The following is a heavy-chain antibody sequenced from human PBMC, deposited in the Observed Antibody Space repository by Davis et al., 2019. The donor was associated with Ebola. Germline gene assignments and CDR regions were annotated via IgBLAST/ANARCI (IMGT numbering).Heavy chain of an antibody. CDR1: GFTFSTYS. D-gene: IGHD3-10*01. V-gene: IGHV4-39*01. J-gene: IGHJ2*01. CDR3: ARPKYYYGSGSFHL. Sequence: GSLRLSCAASGFTFSTYSMSWVRQPPGKGLEWIGSIYYSGSTYYNPSLKSRVTISVDTSKNQFSLKLSSVTAADTAVYYCARPKYYYGSGSFHLWGRGTLVAVSS. CDR2: IYYSGST.